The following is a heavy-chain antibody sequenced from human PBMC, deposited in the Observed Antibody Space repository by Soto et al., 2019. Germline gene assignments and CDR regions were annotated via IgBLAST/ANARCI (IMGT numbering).Heavy chain of an antibody. Sequence: PSETLSLTCTVSGGSISSGGYYWSWIRQHPGEGLEWIGYIYYSGSTYYNPSLKSRVTISVDTSKNQFSLKLSSVTAADTAVYYCAREMATTGSYFDYWGQGTLVTVSS. V-gene: IGHV4-31*03. CDR1: GGSISSGGYY. D-gene: IGHD3-10*01. J-gene: IGHJ4*02. CDR2: IYYSGST. CDR3: AREMATTGSYFDY.